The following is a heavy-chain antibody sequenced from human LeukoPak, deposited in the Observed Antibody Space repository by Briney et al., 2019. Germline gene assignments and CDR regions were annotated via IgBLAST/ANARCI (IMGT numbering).Heavy chain of an antibody. CDR3: ARDEDYYDSSGYRY. D-gene: IGHD3-22*01. CDR1: GFTFSDYY. Sequence: GGSLRLSCAASGFTFSDYYMSWIRQAPGQGLEWVSYISSSGSTIYYADSVKGRFTISRDNAKNSLYLQMNSLRAEDTAVYYCARDEDYYDSSGYRYWGQGTLVTVSS. V-gene: IGHV3-11*01. CDR2: ISSSGSTI. J-gene: IGHJ4*02.